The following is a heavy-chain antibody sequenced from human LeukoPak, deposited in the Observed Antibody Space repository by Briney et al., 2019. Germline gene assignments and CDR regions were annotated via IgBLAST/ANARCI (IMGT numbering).Heavy chain of an antibody. D-gene: IGHD6-13*01. Sequence: PGGSLRLSCAASGFTFNDYYMTWIRQAPGKGLEWVSYISNSGITINYAYSVKGRFTISRDYAKNSLYLQMNSLRAEDTAVYYCARSQGSCPDYFDYWGQGTLVTVSS. CDR1: GFTFNDYY. CDR2: ISNSGITI. V-gene: IGHV3-11*04. J-gene: IGHJ4*02. CDR3: ARSQGSCPDYFDY.